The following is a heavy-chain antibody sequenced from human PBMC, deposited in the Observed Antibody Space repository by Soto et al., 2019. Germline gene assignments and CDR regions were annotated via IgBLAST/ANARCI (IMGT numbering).Heavy chain of an antibody. CDR3: AKDSRAYSNISGFDY. V-gene: IGHV3-9*01. Sequence: GGSLRLSCAGSGLMFGDYTMHWVRQPPGKGLEWVSTISWNSGNIGYAHSVKGRFTCSRDNAKNSLYLQMNSLRAEDTALYYCAKDSRAYSNISGFDYWSQGTLVTVSS. D-gene: IGHD5-18*01. CDR1: GLMFGDYT. J-gene: IGHJ4*02. CDR2: ISWNSGNI.